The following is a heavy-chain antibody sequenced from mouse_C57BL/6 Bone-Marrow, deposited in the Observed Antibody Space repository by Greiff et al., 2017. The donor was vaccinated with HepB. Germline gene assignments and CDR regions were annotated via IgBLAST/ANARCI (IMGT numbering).Heavy chain of an antibody. CDR3: TTFDGYYDDY. D-gene: IGHD2-3*01. Sequence: EVQLQQSGAELVRPGASVKLSCTASGFNIKDDYMHWVKQRPEQGLEWIGWIDPENGDTEYASKFQGKATITADTSSNTAYLQLSSLTSEDTTVYYCTTFDGYYDDYWGQGTTLTVSS. V-gene: IGHV14-4*01. CDR1: GFNIKDDY. J-gene: IGHJ2*01. CDR2: IDPENGDT.